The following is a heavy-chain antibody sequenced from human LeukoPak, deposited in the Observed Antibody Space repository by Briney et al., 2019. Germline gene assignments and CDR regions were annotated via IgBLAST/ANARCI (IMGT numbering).Heavy chain of an antibody. J-gene: IGHJ4*02. CDR1: GFTFSGYW. V-gene: IGHV3-7*01. CDR2: IKQDGSEK. Sequence: GGSLRLSCAASGFTFSGYWMSWVRQAPGKGLEWVANIKQDGSEKYYVDSVKGRFTISRDHAKNSLYLQMNSLRAEDTAVYYCARDGPILYHDYWGQGTLVTVSS. CDR3: ARDGPILYHDY. D-gene: IGHD2-2*02.